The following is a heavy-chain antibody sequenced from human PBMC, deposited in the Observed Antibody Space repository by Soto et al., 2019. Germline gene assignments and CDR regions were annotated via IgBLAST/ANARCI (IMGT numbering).Heavy chain of an antibody. Sequence: QVQLVQSGAEVKKPGASVKVSCQASGYTFTGFYMHWVRQAPGQGLEWVGIISPSDGSTSYSQNFQGRVTMTRGTSTSTAYLELSSLRSEDTAVYYCARAWVRYCSSVSCPGDYWGQGTLVTVSS. D-gene: IGHD2-2*01. J-gene: IGHJ4*02. CDR3: ARAWVRYCSSVSCPGDY. CDR1: GYTFTGFY. CDR2: ISPSDGST. V-gene: IGHV1-46*01.